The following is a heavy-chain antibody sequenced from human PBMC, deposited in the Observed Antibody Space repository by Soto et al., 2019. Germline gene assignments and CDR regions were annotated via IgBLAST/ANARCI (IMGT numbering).Heavy chain of an antibody. CDR2: FYTSGST. V-gene: IGHV4-4*07. CDR3: ARMYNSGFYRPEGDYYFYGMDV. J-gene: IGHJ6*02. Sequence: QVQLQESGPGLVKPSETLSVTCSVSGDSTSDYHWSWIRQTAGKRLEWIGRFYTSGSTKSNPSLKSRVTMSADTCKNQLSLSLKSVTVADTAIYYCARMYNSGFYRPEGDYYFYGMDVWGQGTTVTVSS. D-gene: IGHD3-22*01. CDR1: GDSTSDYH.